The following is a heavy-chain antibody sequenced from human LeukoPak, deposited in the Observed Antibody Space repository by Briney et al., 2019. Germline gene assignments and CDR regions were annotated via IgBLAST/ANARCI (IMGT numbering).Heavy chain of an antibody. CDR1: GFTFSSYA. J-gene: IGHJ4*02. CDR3: ARAGCNWNYDIRPPDY. V-gene: IGHV3-23*01. CDR2: ISGSGGST. D-gene: IGHD1-7*01. Sequence: GGSLRLSCAASGFTFSSYAMSWVRQAPGKGLEWVSAISGSGGSTYYADSVKGRFTISRDNSKNTLYLQMNSLRAEDTAVYYCARAGCNWNYDIRPPDYWGQGTLVTVSS.